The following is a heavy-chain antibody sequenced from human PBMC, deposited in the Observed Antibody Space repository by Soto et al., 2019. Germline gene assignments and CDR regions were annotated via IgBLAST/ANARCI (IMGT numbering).Heavy chain of an antibody. V-gene: IGHV2-5*02. CDR2: IYWDDDK. D-gene: IGHD3-10*01. CDR3: AHNDYDGSESYYR. CDR1: GFSLSTSGVG. J-gene: IGHJ5*02. Sequence: QITLKESGPTLVKPTQTLTLTCTFSGFSLSTSGVGVGWIRQPPGKALEGLALIYWDDDKRYSPSLKSRLTITKDSAKHQVVPTMTNMYPVDTATYYRAHNDYDGSESYYRWGQGTPVTVAS.